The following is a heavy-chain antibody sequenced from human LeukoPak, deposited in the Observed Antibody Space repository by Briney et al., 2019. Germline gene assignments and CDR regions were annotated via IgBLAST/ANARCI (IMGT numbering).Heavy chain of an antibody. CDR3: ARDRKYYYDSSGYYQYDAFDI. J-gene: IGHJ3*02. CDR1: GGSISSGDYY. Sequence: SETLSLTCTVSGGSISSGDYYWSWIRQPPGKGLEWIGYIYYSESTYYNPSLKSRVTISVDTSKNQFSLKLSSVTAADTAVYYCARDRKYYYDSSGYYQYDAFDIWGQGTMVTVSS. V-gene: IGHV4-30-4*01. CDR2: IYYSEST. D-gene: IGHD3-22*01.